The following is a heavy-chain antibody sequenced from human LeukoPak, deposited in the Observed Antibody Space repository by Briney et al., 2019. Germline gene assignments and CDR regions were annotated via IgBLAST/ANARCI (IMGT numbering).Heavy chain of an antibody. CDR1: GGSFNGFY. J-gene: IGHJ4*02. Sequence: PSETLSLTCAVYGGSFNGFYWSWIRQPPGKGLEWIGEINHSGSTKYNPSLKSRLTISVDMSKNQFSLKLNSVTAADTAVYYCARAPMEYYDFWSGYSTWYFDYWGQGNLVTVSS. CDR3: ARAPMEYYDFWSGYSTWYFDY. D-gene: IGHD3-3*01. V-gene: IGHV4-34*01. CDR2: INHSGST.